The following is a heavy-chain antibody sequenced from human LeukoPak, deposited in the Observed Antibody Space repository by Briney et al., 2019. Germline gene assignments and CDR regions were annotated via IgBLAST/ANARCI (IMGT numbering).Heavy chain of an antibody. D-gene: IGHD3-3*01. CDR2: INPRSGGA. CDR3: ARGDFGSDYPIMDFHY. J-gene: IGHJ4*02. CDR1: EYTFIGYF. V-gene: IGHV1-2*02. Sequence: GASVSVSCKASEYTFIGYFMHWVRQAPGQGLAWMGWINPRSGGANYAQKFQGRITMSRDTYINTAYMELSRLRFDDAAVYYCARGDFGSDYPIMDFHYWGQGTLVTVSS.